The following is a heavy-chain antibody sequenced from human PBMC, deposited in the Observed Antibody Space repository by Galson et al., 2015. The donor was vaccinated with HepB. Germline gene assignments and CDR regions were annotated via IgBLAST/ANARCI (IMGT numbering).Heavy chain of an antibody. CDR1: GGSFSSFA. D-gene: IGHD5-24*01. Sequence: SVKVSCKASGGSFSSFAISWVRQAPGQGLEWMGGIMPVFAIVNYAQKFQDRVTITADTSTRTTTACMELSSLTSDDTAVYYCARGMGDGNNLVRYYYYGLDVWGQGTTVTVSS. J-gene: IGHJ6*02. CDR3: ARGMGDGNNLVRYYYYGLDV. CDR2: IMPVFAIV. V-gene: IGHV1-69*10.